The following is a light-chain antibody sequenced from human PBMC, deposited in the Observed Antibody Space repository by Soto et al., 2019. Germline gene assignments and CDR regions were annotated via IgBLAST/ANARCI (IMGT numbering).Light chain of an antibody. CDR1: TSNIGGNT. CDR3: AAWDDSLNGYV. J-gene: IGLJ1*01. CDR2: KNN. V-gene: IGLV1-44*01. Sequence: QAVVTQPPSASGTPGQRVTISCSGSTSNIGGNTVNWYQQFPGTAPKLLMFKNNQRPSEVPDRFSGSKSGTSASLAISGLQSEDEADYYCAAWDDSLNGYVFGTGTKLTVL.